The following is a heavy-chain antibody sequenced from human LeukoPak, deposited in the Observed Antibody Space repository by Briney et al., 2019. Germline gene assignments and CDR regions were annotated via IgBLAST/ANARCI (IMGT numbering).Heavy chain of an antibody. D-gene: IGHD3-22*01. CDR2: INHSGST. V-gene: IGHV4-34*01. Sequence: SETLSLTCAVYGGSFSGYYWSWIRQPPGKGLEWIGEINHSGSTNYNPSLKSRVTISVDTSKNQFSLKLSSVTAADTAVYYCARQGYYYDSSGYLPPISPIDYWGQGTLVTVSS. J-gene: IGHJ4*02. CDR3: ARQGYYYDSSGYLPPISPIDY. CDR1: GGSFSGYY.